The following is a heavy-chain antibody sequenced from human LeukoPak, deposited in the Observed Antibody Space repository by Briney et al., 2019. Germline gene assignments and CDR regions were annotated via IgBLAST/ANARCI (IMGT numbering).Heavy chain of an antibody. V-gene: IGHV4-4*07. J-gene: IGHJ5*02. D-gene: IGHD5-24*01. Sequence: SETLSLTCTVSGGSISYFYWSWIRQPAGKGLEWIGRIYTSGSTNYNPSLKSRVTISVDTSKNQFSLKLSSVTAADTAVYYCARFAVEMATIFDLEDVGWFDPWGQGTLVTVSS. CDR3: ARFAVEMATIFDLEDVGWFDP. CDR1: GGSISYFY. CDR2: IYTSGST.